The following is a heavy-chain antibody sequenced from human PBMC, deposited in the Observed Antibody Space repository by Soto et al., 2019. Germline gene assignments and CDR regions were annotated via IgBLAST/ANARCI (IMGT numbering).Heavy chain of an antibody. CDR1: GFTFRSYA. V-gene: IGHV3-30-3*01. D-gene: IGHD2-15*01. CDR2: IAYDGSNK. J-gene: IGHJ6*02. CDR3: ARGDREDIAVVIGVRPGEYGVDV. Sequence: QVQLVESGGGVVQPGRSLRLSCAASGFTFRSYAMHWVRQAPGKGLECVAVIAYDGSNKFYRDDVRGRFTISRDNSENTRYLQINRLRYEDTAVYYCARGDREDIAVVIGVRPGEYGVDVWGQGTTVTVSS.